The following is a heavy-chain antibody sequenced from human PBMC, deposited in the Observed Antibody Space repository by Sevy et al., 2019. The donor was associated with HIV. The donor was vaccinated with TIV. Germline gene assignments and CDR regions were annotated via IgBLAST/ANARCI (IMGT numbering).Heavy chain of an antibody. CDR1: GFTFSSYW. J-gene: IGHJ6*02. CDR3: ARVGAYCGGDCYSHQPNYYYYGMDV. V-gene: IGHV3-7*01. Sequence: LSLTCAASGFTFSSYWMSWVRQAPGKGLEWVANIKQDGSEKYYVESVKGRFTISRDNAKNSLYLQMNSLRAEDTAVYYCARVGAYCGGDCYSHQPNYYYYGMDVWGQGTTVTVSS. D-gene: IGHD2-21*02. CDR2: IKQDGSEK.